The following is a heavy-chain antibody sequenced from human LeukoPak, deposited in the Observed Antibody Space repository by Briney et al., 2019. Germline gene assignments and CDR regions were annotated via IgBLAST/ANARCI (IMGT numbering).Heavy chain of an antibody. CDR3: AGKGYYYDSSGYYYRYYYYYYYMDV. J-gene: IGHJ6*03. CDR1: GGTFSSYA. CDR2: IIPIFGTA. V-gene: IGHV1-69*06. D-gene: IGHD3-22*01. Sequence: ASVKVSCKASGGTFSSYAISWVRQAPGQGLDWMGGIIPIFGTANYAQKFQGRVTITADKSTSTAYMELSSLRSEDTAVYYCAGKGYYYDSSGYYYRYYYYYYYMDVWGKGTTVTVSS.